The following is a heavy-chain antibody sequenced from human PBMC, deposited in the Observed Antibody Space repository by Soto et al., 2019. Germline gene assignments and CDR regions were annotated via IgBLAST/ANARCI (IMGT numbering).Heavy chain of an antibody. CDR1: GFTFSSYA. CDR2: ISYDGSNK. V-gene: IGHV3-30-3*01. CDR3: ARDGSRAPGGWFDT. Sequence: GGSLRLSCAASGFTFSSYAMHWVRQAPGKGLEWVAVISYDGSNKYYADSVKGRFTISRDNSKNTLYLQMNSLRAEDTAVYYCARDGSRAPGGWFDTWGQGTLVTVSS. D-gene: IGHD3-16*01. J-gene: IGHJ5*02.